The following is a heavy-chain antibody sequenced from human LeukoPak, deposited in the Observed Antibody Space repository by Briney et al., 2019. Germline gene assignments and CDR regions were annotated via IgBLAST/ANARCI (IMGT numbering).Heavy chain of an antibody. CDR1: GYTFTGYY. CDR2: INPNSGGT. J-gene: IGHJ5*02. D-gene: IGHD2-2*02. CDR3: AREGYCSSTSCYRVRNWFDP. V-gene: IGHV1-2*02. Sequence: GASVKVPCKASGYTFTGYYMHWVRQAPGQGLEWMGWINPNSGGTNYAQKFQGRVTMTRDTSISTAYMELSRLRSDDTAVYYCAREGYCSSTSCYRVRNWFDPWGQGTLVTVSS.